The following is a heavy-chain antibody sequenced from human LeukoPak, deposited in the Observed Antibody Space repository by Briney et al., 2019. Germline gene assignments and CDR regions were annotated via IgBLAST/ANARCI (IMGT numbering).Heavy chain of an antibody. CDR3: ARGRPLYYDFWSGYSLHYYFDY. CDR1: GGSISSSSYY. V-gene: IGHV4-39*01. Sequence: PSETLSLTCTVSGGSISSSSYYWGWIRQPPGKGLEWIGSIYYSGSTYYNPSLKSRVTISVDTSKNQFSLKLSSVTAADTAVYYCARGRPLYYDFWSGYSLHYYFDYWGQGTLVTVSS. D-gene: IGHD3-3*01. J-gene: IGHJ4*02. CDR2: IYYSGST.